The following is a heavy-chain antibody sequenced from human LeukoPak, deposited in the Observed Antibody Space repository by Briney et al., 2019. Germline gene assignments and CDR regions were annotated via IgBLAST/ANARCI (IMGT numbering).Heavy chain of an antibody. CDR1: GFTFSSYS. CDR2: ISSSSSYI. Sequence: GSLRLSCAASGFTFSSYSMNWVRQAPGKGLEWVSSISSSSSYIYYADSVKGRFTIPRDNAKNSLYLQMNSLRAEDTAVYYCARDGTGYYYFDYWGQGTLVTVSS. J-gene: IGHJ4*02. V-gene: IGHV3-21*01. CDR3: ARDGTGYYYFDY. D-gene: IGHD1-1*01.